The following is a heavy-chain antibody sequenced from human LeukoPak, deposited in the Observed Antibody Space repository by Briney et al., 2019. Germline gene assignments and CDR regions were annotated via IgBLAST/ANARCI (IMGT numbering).Heavy chain of an antibody. D-gene: IGHD3-10*01. V-gene: IGHV3-48*03. CDR2: ISSGGSTV. CDR3: ARGGSFVEY. Sequence: GGSLRLSCAASGFTFSNYEMHWVRRAPGKGLEWVSYISSGGSTVYYADSVKGRFTVSRDNGKNSLYLQMSSLRAEDTAVYYCARGGSFVEYWGQGTLVTVSS. CDR1: GFTFSNYE. J-gene: IGHJ4*02.